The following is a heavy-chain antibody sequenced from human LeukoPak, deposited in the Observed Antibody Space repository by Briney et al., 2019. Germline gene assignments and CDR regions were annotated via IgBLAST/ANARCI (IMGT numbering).Heavy chain of an antibody. CDR1: GFSLSTSGMC. D-gene: IGHD5-12*01. V-gene: IGHV2-70*11. CDR2: IDWDDDK. CDR3: ARILPLGYGRPTGAFDI. J-gene: IGHJ3*02. Sequence: SGPALVKPTQTLTLTCTFSGFSLSTSGMCVSWIRQPPGKALEWLARIDWDDDKYYSPSLKTRLTISKDTSKNQVVLTMTNMDPVDTATYYCARILPLGYGRPTGAFDIWGQGTMVTVSS.